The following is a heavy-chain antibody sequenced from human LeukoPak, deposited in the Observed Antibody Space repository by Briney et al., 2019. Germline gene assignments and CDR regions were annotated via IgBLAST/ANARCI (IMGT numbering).Heavy chain of an antibody. J-gene: IGHJ4*02. CDR1: GYSFTSYW. CDR3: ASSTYDILTGYVR. CDR2: IYPGDSDT. V-gene: IGHV5-51*01. Sequence: GESLKISCKGSGYSFTSYWIGWVRQMPGKGLEWMGIIYPGDSDTRYSPSFQGQVTISADKSISTAYLQWSSLKASDTAVYYCASSTYDILTGYVRWGQGTLVTVSS. D-gene: IGHD3-9*01.